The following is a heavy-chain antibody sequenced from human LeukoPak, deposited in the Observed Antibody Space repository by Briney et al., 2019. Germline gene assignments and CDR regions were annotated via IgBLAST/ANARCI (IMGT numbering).Heavy chain of an antibody. CDR2: ISSSSSYI. CDR1: GFTFSSYS. Sequence: GGSLRLSCAASGFTFSSYSMNWVRQAPGKGLEWVSSISSSSSYIYYADSVKGRFTISRDNAKNSLYLQMNSLGAEDTAVYYCARDQGGSTSLGLFDYWGQGTLVTVSS. CDR3: ARDQGGSTSLGLFDY. J-gene: IGHJ4*02. V-gene: IGHV3-21*01. D-gene: IGHD2-2*01.